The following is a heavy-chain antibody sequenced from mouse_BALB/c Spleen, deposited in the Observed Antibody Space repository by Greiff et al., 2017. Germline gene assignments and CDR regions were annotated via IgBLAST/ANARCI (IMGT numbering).Heavy chain of an antibody. D-gene: IGHD2-14*01. Sequence: QVQLKESGPGLVAPSQSLSITCTVSGFSLTSYGVHWVRQPPGKGLEWLGVIWAGGSTNYNSALMSRLSISKDNSKSQVFLKMNSLQTDDTAMYYCARDSAYYYRYDRGYFDYWGQGTLVTVSA. CDR2: IWAGGST. V-gene: IGHV2-9*02. CDR1: GFSLTSYG. CDR3: ARDSAYYYRYDRGYFDY. J-gene: IGHJ3*01.